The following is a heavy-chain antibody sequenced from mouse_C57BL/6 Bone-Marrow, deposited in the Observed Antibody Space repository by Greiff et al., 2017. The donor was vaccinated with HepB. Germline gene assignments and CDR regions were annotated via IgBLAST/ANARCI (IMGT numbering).Heavy chain of an antibody. J-gene: IGHJ1*03. CDR3: TYYSNYWYFDV. CDR1: GFNIKDDY. Sequence: VQLQQSGAELVRPGASVKLSCTASGFNIKDDYMHWVKQRPEQGLEWIGWIDPENGDTEYASKFQGKATITADNSSNTAYLQLSSLTSEDTAVYYCTYYSNYWYFDVWGTGTTVTVSS. D-gene: IGHD2-5*01. V-gene: IGHV14-4*01. CDR2: IDPENGDT.